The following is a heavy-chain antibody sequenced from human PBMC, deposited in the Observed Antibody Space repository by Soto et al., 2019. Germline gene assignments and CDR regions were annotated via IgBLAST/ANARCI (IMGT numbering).Heavy chain of an antibody. D-gene: IGHD3-3*01. CDR1: GYTFTSYA. CDR3: ARGPDYDFWSGYGLEFDP. V-gene: IGHV1-3*01. Sequence: ASVKVSCKASGYTFTSYAMHWVRQAPGQRLEWTGWINAGNGNTKYSQKFQGRVTITRDTSASTAYMELSSLRSEDTAVYYCARGPDYDFWSGYGLEFDPWGQGTLVTVSS. CDR2: INAGNGNT. J-gene: IGHJ5*02.